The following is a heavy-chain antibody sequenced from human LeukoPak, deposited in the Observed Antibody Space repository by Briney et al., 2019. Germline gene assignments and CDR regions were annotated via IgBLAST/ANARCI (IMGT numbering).Heavy chain of an antibody. D-gene: IGHD3-10*01. CDR1: GFTFSSYW. Sequence: GGSLRLSCAASGFTFSSYWMHWVRQIPGKGLMWVSRIESDGSTIYADSVKDRFTISRDNGKNTVYLQMNSLRVDDTAMYYCARAVTYFYGSVTYDWFDPWGQGTLVTVSS. V-gene: IGHV3-74*01. CDR3: ARAVTYFYGSVTYDWFDP. J-gene: IGHJ5*02. CDR2: IESDGST.